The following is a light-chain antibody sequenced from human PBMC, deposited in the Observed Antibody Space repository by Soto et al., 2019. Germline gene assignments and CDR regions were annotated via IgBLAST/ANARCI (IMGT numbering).Light chain of an antibody. CDR1: QDISNY. Sequence: DIQMTQSPSSLSASVGDRVTITCQASQDISNYLNWYQQKPGKAPKLLIYDESNLETGVPSRFSGSGSGTDFTFTISSLQPEDIATYYCLQYDNLPGVLFGPGTKVDIK. V-gene: IGKV1-33*01. CDR3: LQYDNLPGVL. J-gene: IGKJ3*01. CDR2: DES.